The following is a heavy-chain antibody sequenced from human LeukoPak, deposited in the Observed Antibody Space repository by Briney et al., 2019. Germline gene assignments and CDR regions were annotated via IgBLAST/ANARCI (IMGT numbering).Heavy chain of an antibody. J-gene: IGHJ4*02. CDR2: IYHSGST. V-gene: IGHV4-38-2*01. CDR1: GYSISSGYY. D-gene: IGHD4-17*01. CDR3: ARQIHDYGDYFDY. Sequence: KPSETLSLTCAVSGYSISSGYYWGWIRQPPGEGLEWIGSIYHSGSTYYNPSLKSRVTISVDTSKNQFSLKLSSVTAADTAVYYCARQIHDYGDYFDYWSQGTLVTVSS.